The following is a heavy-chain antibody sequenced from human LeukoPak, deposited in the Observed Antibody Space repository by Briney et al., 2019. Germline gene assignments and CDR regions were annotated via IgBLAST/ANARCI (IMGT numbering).Heavy chain of an antibody. V-gene: IGHV4-38-2*02. D-gene: IGHD3-22*01. CDR2: IYHSGST. J-gene: IGHJ4*02. CDR3: ASWGYYYDSSGYLDY. Sequence: PSETLSLTCTVSGYSISSGYYWGWIRQPPGKGLEWIGSIYHSGSTYYNPSLKSRVTISVDTSKNQFSLKLSSVTAADTAVYYCASWGYYYDSSGYLDYWGQGTLVTVSS. CDR1: GYSISSGYY.